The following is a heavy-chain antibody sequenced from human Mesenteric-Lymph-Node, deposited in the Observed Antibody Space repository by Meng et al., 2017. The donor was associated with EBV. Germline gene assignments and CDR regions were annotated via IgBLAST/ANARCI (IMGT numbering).Heavy chain of an antibody. Sequence: QPLASRPGLVKPSETLALTCTVSGGSVSSVSYYCNWIRQPPGKGLEWIGYVYYSGSTKYNPSLKSRVTISVDTSKNQFSLKLTSVTAADTAVYYCARDPYGATDFWGQGTPVTVSS. CDR1: GGSVSSVSYY. J-gene: IGHJ4*02. V-gene: IGHV4-61*01. D-gene: IGHD4-17*01. CDR3: ARDPYGATDF. CDR2: VYYSGST.